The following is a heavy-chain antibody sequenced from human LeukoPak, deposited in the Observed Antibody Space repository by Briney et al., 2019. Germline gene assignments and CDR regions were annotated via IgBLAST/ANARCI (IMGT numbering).Heavy chain of an antibody. D-gene: IGHD1-1*01. J-gene: IGHJ4*02. CDR3: ARDHNYAFDN. Sequence: GGALRLSCAASGFTFSDSSMNWVREAPRKGRGRISWIGISSGNTKYADSVKGRFTISGDNAKNTLYLQMNSLRVEDTAVYYCARDHNYAFDNWGQGTLVTVSS. CDR1: GFTFSDSS. CDR2: IGISSGNT. V-gene: IGHV3-48*04.